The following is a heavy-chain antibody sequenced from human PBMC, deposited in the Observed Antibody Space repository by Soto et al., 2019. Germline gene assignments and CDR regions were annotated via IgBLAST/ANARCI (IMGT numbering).Heavy chain of an antibody. V-gene: IGHV3-30-3*01. CDR3: AREFRPFYYYDSSGFPFDY. CDR2: ISYDGSNK. J-gene: IGHJ4*02. D-gene: IGHD3-22*01. Sequence: QVQLVESGGGVVQPGRSLRLSCAASGFTFSSYAMHWVRQAPGKGLEWVAVISYDGSNKYYADSVKGRFTISRDNSKNTLYLQMNSLGAEDTAVYYCAREFRPFYYYDSSGFPFDYWGQGTLVTVSS. CDR1: GFTFSSYA.